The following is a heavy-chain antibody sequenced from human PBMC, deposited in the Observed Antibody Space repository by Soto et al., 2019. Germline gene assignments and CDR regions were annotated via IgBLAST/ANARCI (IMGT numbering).Heavy chain of an antibody. J-gene: IGHJ5*02. V-gene: IGHV1-18*01. CDR1: GYTFTSYG. D-gene: IGHD1-7*01. CDR3: ARDRHNWNYGENWFDP. Sequence: ASVKVSCKASGYTFTSYGISWVRQAPGQGLEWMGWISAYNGNTNYAQKLQGRVTMTTDTSTSTAYMELRSLRSDDTAVYYCARDRHNWNYGENWFDPWGQGTLVTVSS. CDR2: ISAYNGNT.